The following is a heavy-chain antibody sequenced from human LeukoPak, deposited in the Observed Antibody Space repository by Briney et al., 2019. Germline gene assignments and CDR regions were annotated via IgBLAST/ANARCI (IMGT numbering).Heavy chain of an antibody. J-gene: IGHJ4*02. Sequence: GGSLRLSCAASGFTFNTYAMHWVRQAPGKGLEWVAVVSYDGSNEYYADSVQGRFTVSRDNSKNTLFLHMNTLKADDTAVYYCARDNNRGSTHYWGQGTLVTVSS. CDR2: VSYDGSNE. V-gene: IGHV3-30-3*01. D-gene: IGHD3-10*01. CDR3: ARDNNRGSTHY. CDR1: GFTFNTYA.